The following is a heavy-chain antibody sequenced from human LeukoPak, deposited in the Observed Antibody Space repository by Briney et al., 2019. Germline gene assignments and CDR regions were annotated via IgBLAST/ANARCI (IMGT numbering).Heavy chain of an antibody. D-gene: IGHD4-23*01. Sequence: SETLSLTCAAYDGSFSGYYWDWLRQPPGKGLEWIGEINHSGSTNYSPSPKRRVTISVDTSKNQFSLNLSSVTAADTAVYYCARAYGGNADFDYWGQGTLVTVSS. CDR2: INHSGST. J-gene: IGHJ4*02. CDR3: ARAYGGNADFDY. V-gene: IGHV4-34*01. CDR1: DGSFSGYY.